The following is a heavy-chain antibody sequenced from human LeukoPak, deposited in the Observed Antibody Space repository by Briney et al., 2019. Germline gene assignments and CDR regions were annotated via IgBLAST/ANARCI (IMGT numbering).Heavy chain of an antibody. CDR3: AKTYDSSGCFYFDY. CDR2: ISGSGDNT. J-gene: IGHJ4*02. V-gene: IGHV3-23*01. D-gene: IGHD3-22*01. CDR1: GITFSSYG. Sequence: GGSLRLSCAVSGITFSSYGMTWVRQAGKGLEWVSVISGSGDNTYYADSVKGRFTISRDNSKNTLHLQMNSLRAEDTAVYYCAKTYDSSGCFYFDYWGQGALVTVSS.